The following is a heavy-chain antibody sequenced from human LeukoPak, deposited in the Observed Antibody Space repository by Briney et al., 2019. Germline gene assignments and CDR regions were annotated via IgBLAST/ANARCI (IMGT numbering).Heavy chain of an antibody. D-gene: IGHD3-16*02. CDR3: ARDHYDYVWGSYRQLGNDY. J-gene: IGHJ4*02. Sequence: GSLRLSCAASGFTFSSYWMSWVRQAPGKGLEWVANIKQDGGEKYYVDSVKGRFTISRDNAKNSLYLQMNSLRAEDTAVYYCARDHYDYVWGSYRQLGNDYWGQGTLVTVSS. CDR1: GFTFSSYW. V-gene: IGHV3-7*01. CDR2: IKQDGGEK.